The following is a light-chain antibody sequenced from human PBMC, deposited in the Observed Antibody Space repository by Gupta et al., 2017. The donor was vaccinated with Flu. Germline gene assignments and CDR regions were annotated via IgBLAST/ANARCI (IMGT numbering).Light chain of an antibody. CDR2: AAS. Sequence: EIVLTQSPDTLSLSPRERATLSCRASQSVSSNYLAWYQQRPGQPPRLLIYAASSRATGITDRFSGTGAGTDFTLTISRLEPEDFAVYYCQHYATEPPRNNFGQGTKLEIK. J-gene: IGKJ2*01. CDR3: QHYATEPPRNN. V-gene: IGKV3-20*01. CDR1: QSVSSNY.